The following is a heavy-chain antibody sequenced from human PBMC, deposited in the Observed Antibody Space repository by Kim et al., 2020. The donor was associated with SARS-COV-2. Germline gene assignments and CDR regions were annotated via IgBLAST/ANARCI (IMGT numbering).Heavy chain of an antibody. Sequence: GGSLRLSCAASGFTFSSYAMSWVRQAPGKGLEWVSAISGSGGSTYYADSVKGRFTISRDNSKNTLYLQMNSLRAEDTAVYYCAQPHEETLRFLGRTYRQYYFDYWGQGTLVTVSS. CDR3: AQPHEETLRFLGRTYRQYYFDY. D-gene: IGHD3-3*01. CDR2: ISGSGGST. V-gene: IGHV3-23*01. CDR1: GFTFSSYA. J-gene: IGHJ4*02.